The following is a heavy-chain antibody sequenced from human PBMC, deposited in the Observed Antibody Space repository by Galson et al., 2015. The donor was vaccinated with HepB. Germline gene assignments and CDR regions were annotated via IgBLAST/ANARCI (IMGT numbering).Heavy chain of an antibody. J-gene: IGHJ4*02. V-gene: IGHV1-69*10. CDR3: ARDPGIAAAGGNY. Sequence: VKVSCKEAGGKASSYTMRGVRQAPGQGLEWMGRIIPILGIANYAQKFQGRVTITADKSTSTAYMELSSLRSEDTAVYYCARDPGIAAAGGNYWGQGTLATVSS. D-gene: IGHD6-13*01. CDR2: IIPILGIA. CDR1: GGKASSYT.